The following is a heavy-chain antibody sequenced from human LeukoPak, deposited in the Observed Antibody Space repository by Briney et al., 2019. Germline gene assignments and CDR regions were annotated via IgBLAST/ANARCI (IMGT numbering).Heavy chain of an antibody. CDR2: IYYNGNT. J-gene: IGHJ6*02. CDR3: ARGRSNYYGMDV. CDR1: DGSINSYY. D-gene: IGHD1-26*01. Sequence: SETLSLTCSVSDGSINSYYWNWIRRPPGKGLEWIGYIYYNGNTNYSPSLKSRVTMSVDTSKNLFSLKVSSVTAADTAVHYCARGRSNYYGMDVWGQGTTVTVSS. V-gene: IGHV4-59*01.